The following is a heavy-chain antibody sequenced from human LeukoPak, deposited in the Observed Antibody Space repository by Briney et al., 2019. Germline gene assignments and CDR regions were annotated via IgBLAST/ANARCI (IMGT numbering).Heavy chain of an antibody. CDR3: ARRGSSGWYADFDY. D-gene: IGHD6-19*01. Sequence: PSETLSLTCTVSGGSISSDYWSWIRQPPGKGLEWIGYIYYSGITNYNPSLKGRVTISLDTSKNHFSLKLTFVTDAETAVYYCARRGSSGWYADFDYWGHGTLVTVSS. CDR2: IYYSGIT. J-gene: IGHJ4*01. V-gene: IGHV4-59*08. CDR1: GGSISSDY.